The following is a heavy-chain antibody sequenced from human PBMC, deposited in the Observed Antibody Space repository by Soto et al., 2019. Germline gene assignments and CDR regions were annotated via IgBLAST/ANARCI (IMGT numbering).Heavy chain of an antibody. CDR2: IIPSSGDT. Sequence: QVQLVQSGAEVKKPGASVKVSCKASGYTFTAYYMYWVRQAPGQGLEWMGWIIPSSGDTKYAQKFQGWVTRTRDTSISTAYLELNSLKSDDTAVYYCATLTTGFDNWGQGTLVTVSS. V-gene: IGHV1-2*04. CDR3: ATLTTGFDN. CDR1: GYTFTAYY. D-gene: IGHD4-17*01. J-gene: IGHJ4*02.